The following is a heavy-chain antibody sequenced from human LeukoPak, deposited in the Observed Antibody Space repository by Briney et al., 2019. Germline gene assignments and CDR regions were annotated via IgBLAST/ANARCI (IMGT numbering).Heavy chain of an antibody. CDR3: AREGDSSGSKDY. V-gene: IGHV4-34*01. CDR2: INHSGST. J-gene: IGHJ4*02. CDR1: GGSFSGYY. Sequence: PSETLSLTCAVYGGSFSGYYWSWIRQPPGKGLEWIGEINHSGSTNYNPSLKSRVTISVDTSKNQFSLKLSSVTAADTAVYYCAREGDSSGSKDYWGQGTLVTVSS. D-gene: IGHD3-22*01.